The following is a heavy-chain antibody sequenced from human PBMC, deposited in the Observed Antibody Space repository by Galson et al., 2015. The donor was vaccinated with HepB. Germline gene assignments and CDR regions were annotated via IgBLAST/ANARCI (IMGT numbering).Heavy chain of an antibody. V-gene: IGHV5-51*01. CDR3: AKMSVGCFDY. CDR2: IYPGDSDT. CDR1: GYIFSNYW. D-gene: IGHD1-26*01. J-gene: IGHJ4*02. Sequence: QSGAEVKKPGESLKISCKGSGYIFSNYWIVWVRQMPGKGLEFMGIIYPGDSDTKYSPSFQGQVAISADKSTSTAYLQWSSLKAADTALYYCAKMSVGCFDYWGQGTLVTGAS.